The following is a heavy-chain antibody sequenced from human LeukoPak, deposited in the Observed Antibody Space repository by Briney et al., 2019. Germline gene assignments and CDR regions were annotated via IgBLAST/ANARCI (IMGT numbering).Heavy chain of an antibody. V-gene: IGHV4-34*01. CDR1: GGSFSGYY. CDR2: INHSGST. CDR3: ARGLLKIAGAGHKDY. J-gene: IGHJ4*02. D-gene: IGHD6-19*01. Sequence: SETLSLTCAVYGGSFSGYYWSWIRQPPGKGLEWIGEINHSGSTNYNPSLKSRVTISVDTSKNQFSLKLSSVTAADTAVYYCARGLLKIAGAGHKDYWGQGTLVTVSP.